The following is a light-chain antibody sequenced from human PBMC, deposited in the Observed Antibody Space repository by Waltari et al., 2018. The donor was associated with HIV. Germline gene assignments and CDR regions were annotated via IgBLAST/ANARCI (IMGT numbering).Light chain of an antibody. V-gene: IGLV1-40*01. CDR1: SSNIGAGYD. Sequence: QSVLTQPPSVSGAPGQRVTISCTGSSSNIGAGYDVHWYQQLPGPAPKLLSYGNSNRPSGVPDRFSGSKSGTSASLAITGLQAEDEADYYCQSYDSSLSGSYVFGTGTKVTVL. CDR3: QSYDSSLSGSYV. J-gene: IGLJ1*01. CDR2: GNS.